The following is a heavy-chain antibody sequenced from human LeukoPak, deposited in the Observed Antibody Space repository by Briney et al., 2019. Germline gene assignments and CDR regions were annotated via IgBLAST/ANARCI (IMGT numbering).Heavy chain of an antibody. J-gene: IGHJ3*02. V-gene: IGHV4-59*11. CDR1: GASITGHY. Sequence: SETLSLTCTVSGASITGHYWSWIRPPPGKGLEWVGYMYYTGTINYSPTLKSRLTTSIDTSKNQFFLKLSSVTAADTAVYYCARGGAPPDAFDIWGQVTMVTVSS. CDR2: MYYTGTI. D-gene: IGHD3-16*01. CDR3: ARGGAPPDAFDI.